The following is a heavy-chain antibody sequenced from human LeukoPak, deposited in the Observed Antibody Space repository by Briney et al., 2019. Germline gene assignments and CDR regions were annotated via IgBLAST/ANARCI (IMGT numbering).Heavy chain of an antibody. CDR2: ISHRGRT. D-gene: IGHD3-3*01. Sequence: TSETLSLTCAVYGGSVSGYYWSWIRQPPGKGLEWIGEISHRGRTHYNPSLKGRATMSVDTSKNQFALEVDSVTAADTAVYYCARIPLYFLEPFDYWGQGILVTVSS. CDR3: ARIPLYFLEPFDY. V-gene: IGHV4-34*01. J-gene: IGHJ4*02. CDR1: GGSVSGYY.